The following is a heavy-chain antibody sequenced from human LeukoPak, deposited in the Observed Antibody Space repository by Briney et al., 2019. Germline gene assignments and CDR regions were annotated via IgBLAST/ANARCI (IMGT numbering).Heavy chain of an antibody. CDR1: GFTFSIYS. Sequence: PGGSLRLSCAASGFTFSIYSMNWVRQAPGKGLEWVSFISSSSSYIYYADSVKGRFTISRDNAKNSLYLQMNSLRAEDTAVYYCASYPYYDSSGYYSNWFDPWGQGTLVTVSS. J-gene: IGHJ5*02. V-gene: IGHV3-21*01. D-gene: IGHD3-22*01. CDR3: ASYPYYDSSGYYSNWFDP. CDR2: ISSSSSYI.